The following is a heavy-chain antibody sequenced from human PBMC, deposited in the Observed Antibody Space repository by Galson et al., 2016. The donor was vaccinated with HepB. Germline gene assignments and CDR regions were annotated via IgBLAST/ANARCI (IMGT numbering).Heavy chain of an antibody. Sequence: LRLSCAASGFRFSRYAMSWVRQAPGKGLDWVSGISGSGGSTHYADSVKGRFTISRDNSKNTLYLQMNSLRVEDTAVYYCAKDYVWGSYLLTHFDSWGQGTLVTVSS. CDR2: ISGSGGST. V-gene: IGHV3-23*01. D-gene: IGHD3-16*02. J-gene: IGHJ4*02. CDR3: AKDYVWGSYLLTHFDS. CDR1: GFRFSRYA.